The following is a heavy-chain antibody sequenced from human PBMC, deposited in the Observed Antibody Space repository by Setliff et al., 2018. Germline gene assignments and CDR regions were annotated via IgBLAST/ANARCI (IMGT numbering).Heavy chain of an antibody. CDR1: GFTFSSYA. CDR2: IYSGGST. CDR3: ARDREVVGSTRGTYYHYYHMDV. D-gene: IGHD1-26*01. Sequence: GGSLRLSCAASGFTFSSYAMSWVRQAPGKGLEWVSVIYSGGSTYYADSVKGRFTISRDNSENTLYLQMNSLRAEDTAVYYCARDREVVGSTRGTYYHYYHMDVWGKGTTVTVSS. J-gene: IGHJ6*03. V-gene: IGHV3-66*02.